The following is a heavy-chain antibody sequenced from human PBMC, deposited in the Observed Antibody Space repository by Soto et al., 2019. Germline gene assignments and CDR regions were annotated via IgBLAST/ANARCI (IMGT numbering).Heavy chain of an antibody. J-gene: IGHJ6*02. CDR1: GFTVSSNY. Sequence: PGGSLRLPCASFGFTVSSNYMSWVCQAPGNVLEGVSGIYRGGSTYYADSGKGRFTTSRDNPKNTLYLQRNSLRAEDTAVYYCARDPQGIMITFGGYGMDVWGQGTTDTVSS. CDR2: IYRGGST. V-gene: IGHV3-66*01. CDR3: ARDPQGIMITFGGYGMDV. D-gene: IGHD3-16*01.